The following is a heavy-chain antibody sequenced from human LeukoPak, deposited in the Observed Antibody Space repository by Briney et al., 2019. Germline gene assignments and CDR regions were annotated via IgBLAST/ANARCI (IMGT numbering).Heavy chain of an antibody. CDR1: GFTFS. D-gene: IGHD7-27*01. Sequence: PGGSLRLSCVGSGFTFSVHWVRQVPGKGLEWLTFIRHDGTDQHYADSVSGRFTISRDNSKNTVYLQMNSLRPGDTALYFCAKDGNWASVSWGQGTLVTVSS. V-gene: IGHV3-30*02. J-gene: IGHJ5*02. CDR2: IRHDGTDQ. CDR3: AKDGNWASVS.